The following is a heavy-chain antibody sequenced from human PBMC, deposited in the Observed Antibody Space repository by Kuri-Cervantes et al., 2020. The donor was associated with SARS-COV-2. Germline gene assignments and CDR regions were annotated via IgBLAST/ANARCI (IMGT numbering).Heavy chain of an antibody. CDR3: AKAGGWYSSFFDY. CDR1: GFTFSSYA. Sequence: GESLKISCAASGFTFSSYAMSWVRQAPGKGLEWVSAISGSGGSTYYADSVKGRFTISRGNSKNTLYLQMNSLRAEDTAVYYCAKAGGWYSSFFDYWGQGTLVTVSS. V-gene: IGHV3-23*01. D-gene: IGHD6-19*01. CDR2: ISGSGGST. J-gene: IGHJ4*02.